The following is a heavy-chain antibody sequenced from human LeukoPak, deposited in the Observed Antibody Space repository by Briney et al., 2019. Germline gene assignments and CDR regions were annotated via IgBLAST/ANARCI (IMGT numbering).Heavy chain of an antibody. Sequence: VASVNVSCTASGFTFTISAVQWVRQARGQRLEWIGWIVVGSGNTNYTQKFQERVTITRDMSTSTAYMELSSLRSEDTAVYYCAASVVTMVRGALDYWGQGTLVTVSS. V-gene: IGHV1-58*01. J-gene: IGHJ4*02. CDR2: IVVGSGNT. CDR3: AASVVTMVRGALDY. CDR1: GFTFTISA. D-gene: IGHD3-10*01.